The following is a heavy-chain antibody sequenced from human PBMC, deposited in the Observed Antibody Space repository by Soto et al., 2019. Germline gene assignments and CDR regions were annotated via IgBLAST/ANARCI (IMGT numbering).Heavy chain of an antibody. CDR1: AFTFSGDA. D-gene: IGHD3-10*01. J-gene: IGHJ2*01. CDR2: IGGSRGGT. V-gene: IGHV3-23*01. CDR3: ARAPLWFGELSRTNWYFDL. Sequence: GGAVRLSCPASAFTFSGDAKSWVRQAPVKGLEWVSAIGGSRGGTYYADSVKGRVIISRDKSKNSLYLQMISLRAEDTAVYYCARAPLWFGELSRTNWYFDLWGRGTLVTVSS.